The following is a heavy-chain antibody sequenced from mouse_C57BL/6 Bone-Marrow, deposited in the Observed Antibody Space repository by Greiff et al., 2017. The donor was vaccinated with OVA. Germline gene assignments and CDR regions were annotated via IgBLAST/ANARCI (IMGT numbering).Heavy chain of an antibody. V-gene: IGHV5-16*01. J-gene: IGHJ2*01. CDR1: GFTFSDYY. CDR3: ARDRGPFDY. D-gene: IGHD3-3*01. CDR2: INYDGSST. Sequence: EVKLMESEGGLVQPGSSMKLSCTASGFTFSDYYMAWVRQVPEKGLEWVANINYDGSSTYYLDSLKSRFIISRDNAKNILYLQMSSLKSEDTATYYCARDRGPFDYWGQGTTLTVSS.